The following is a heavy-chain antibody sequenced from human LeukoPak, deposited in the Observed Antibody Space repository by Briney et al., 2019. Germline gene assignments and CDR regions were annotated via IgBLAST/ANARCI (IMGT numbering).Heavy chain of an antibody. D-gene: IGHD1-26*01. CDR3: ARGGGSYYNFDY. Sequence: GASVKVSCKASGYTFTSYDINWVRQATGQGLEWMGWMNPNSCNTGYAQKFQGRVTMTRNTSISTAYMELSRLRSEDTAVYYCARGGGSYYNFDYWGQGTLVTVSS. CDR2: MNPNSCNT. CDR1: GYTFTSYD. V-gene: IGHV1-8*01. J-gene: IGHJ4*02.